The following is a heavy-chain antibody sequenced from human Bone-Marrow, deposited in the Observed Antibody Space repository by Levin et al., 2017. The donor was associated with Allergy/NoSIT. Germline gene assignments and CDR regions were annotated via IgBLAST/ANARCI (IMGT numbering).Heavy chain of an antibody. J-gene: IGHJ4*02. CDR2: ISDGSTYI. D-gene: IGHD2-2*01. Sequence: ETLSLTCAASGFTFSSYSMNWVRQAPGKGLEWVSSISDGSTYIYYADSVEGRFTISRDNAKNSLYLQMNSLRAEDTAVYYCARDQVGFSTRGYFDKWGQGTLVTVSS. V-gene: IGHV3-21*01. CDR3: ARDQVGFSTRGYFDK. CDR1: GFTFSSYS.